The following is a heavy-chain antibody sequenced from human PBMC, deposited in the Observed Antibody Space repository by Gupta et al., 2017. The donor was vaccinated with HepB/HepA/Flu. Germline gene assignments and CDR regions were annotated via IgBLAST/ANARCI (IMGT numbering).Heavy chain of an antibody. CDR1: GYTFTSYD. J-gene: IGHJ6*03. Sequence: QVQLVQSGAEVKKPGASVKVSCKASGYTFTSYDISWVRQATGQGLEWMGWMNPNSGNTVYAQKFQGRVTITRNTSISTAYMELSSLRSEDTAVYYCARGSSGSYYYYYYLDVWGKGTTVTVSS. D-gene: IGHD1-26*01. CDR2: MNPNSGNT. V-gene: IGHV1-8*03. CDR3: ARGSSGSYYYYYYLDV.